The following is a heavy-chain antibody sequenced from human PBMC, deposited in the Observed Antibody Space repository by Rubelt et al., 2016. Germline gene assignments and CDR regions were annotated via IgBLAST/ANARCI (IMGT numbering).Heavy chain of an antibody. CDR1: GGSISSYY. V-gene: IGHV4-59*12. CDR3: ARGPLAGNFDY. Sequence: SGPGLVKPSETLSLTCTVSGGSISSYYWSWIRQPPGKGLEWIGYIYYSGSTNYNPSLKSRVTISVDTSKNQFSLKLSSVTAADTAVYYCARGPLAGNFDYWGQGTLVTVSS. J-gene: IGHJ4*02. CDR2: IYYSGST.